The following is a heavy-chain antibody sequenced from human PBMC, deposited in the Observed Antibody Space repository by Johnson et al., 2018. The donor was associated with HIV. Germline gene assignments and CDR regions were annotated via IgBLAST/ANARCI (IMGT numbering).Heavy chain of an antibody. J-gene: IGHJ3*01. D-gene: IGHD1-26*01. CDR3: VTADRGSA. V-gene: IGHV3-33*03. Sequence: VQLVESGGGVVQPGRSLRLSCAASGFTFSSYAMHWVRQAPGKGLEWVAVIWSDGSNKYYVDSVKGRFTISRDNAKNSLYLQMNSLRDEDTAVYYCVTADRGSAWGQGTTVTVSS. CDR2: IWSDGSNK. CDR1: GFTFSSYA.